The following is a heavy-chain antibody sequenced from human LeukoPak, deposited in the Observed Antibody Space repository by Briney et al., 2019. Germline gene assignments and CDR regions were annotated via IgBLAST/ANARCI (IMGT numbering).Heavy chain of an antibody. CDR2: IYYSGST. CDR1: GGSISSGGYY. CDR3: VTYYYGSSAPKRNY. V-gene: IGHV4-31*03. D-gene: IGHD3-22*01. J-gene: IGHJ4*02. Sequence: SETLSLTCTVSGGSISSGGYYWSWIRQHPGKGLEWIGYIYYSGSTYYNPSLKSRVTISVDTSKNQFSLKLSSVTAADTAVYYCVTYYYGSSAPKRNYWGQGILVTVSS.